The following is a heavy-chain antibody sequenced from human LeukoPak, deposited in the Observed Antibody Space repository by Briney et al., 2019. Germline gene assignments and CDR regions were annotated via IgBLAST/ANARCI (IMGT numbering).Heavy chain of an antibody. J-gene: IGHJ4*02. V-gene: IGHV7-4-1*02. CDR2: INTNTGNP. D-gene: IGHD3-22*01. Sequence: ASVKVSCKASGYIFTSYAMNWVRQAPGQGLEWMGWINTNTGNPTYAQGFTGRFVFSLDTSVSTAYLQITSLKAEDTAVYHCARGDSSGYSELRDYWGQGTLVTVSS. CDR1: GYIFTSYA. CDR3: ARGDSSGYSELRDY.